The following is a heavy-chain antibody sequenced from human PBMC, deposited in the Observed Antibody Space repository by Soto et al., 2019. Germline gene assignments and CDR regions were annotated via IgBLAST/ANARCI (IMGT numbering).Heavy chain of an antibody. CDR1: GFTFSSYG. V-gene: IGHV3-30*18. J-gene: IGHJ6*02. CDR3: AKGRSIAARPSYYYYGMDV. D-gene: IGHD6-6*01. CDR2: ISYDGSNK. Sequence: PGGSLRLSCAASGFTFSSYGMHWVRQAPGKGLEWVAVISYDGSNKYYADSVKGRFTISRDNSKSTLYLQMDSLRAEDTAVYYCAKGRSIAARPSYYYYGMDVWGQGTTVTVSS.